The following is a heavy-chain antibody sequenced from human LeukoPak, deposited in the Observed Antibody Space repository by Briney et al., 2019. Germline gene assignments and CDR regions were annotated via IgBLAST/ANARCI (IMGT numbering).Heavy chain of an antibody. CDR2: ISSGSSAI. Sequence: GGSLRLSCEASGFTFTTYSMTWVRQAPGKGLEWVSIISSGSSAIFSAEALKGRFTISRDDAKNLLYLDMNSLRAEDTAVYYCARGHTAVTRHFDFWGQGTLVTVSS. V-gene: IGHV3-21*01. J-gene: IGHJ4*02. CDR1: GFTFTTYS. CDR3: ARGHTAVTRHFDF. D-gene: IGHD4-17*01.